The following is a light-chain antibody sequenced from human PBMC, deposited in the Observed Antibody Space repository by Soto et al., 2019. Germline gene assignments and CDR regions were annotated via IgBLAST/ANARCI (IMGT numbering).Light chain of an antibody. J-gene: IGKJ1*01. V-gene: IGKV3-20*01. Sequence: EILLTQSPGTLSLSPGERATLSCRASQSVSSSYLAWYQQKPGQAPRLLIYDASSRATGIPDRFSGSGSGTDFSLIISRLEPEDFAVYYCQQYGRSPWTFGQGTKVDI. CDR1: QSVSSSY. CDR2: DAS. CDR3: QQYGRSPWT.